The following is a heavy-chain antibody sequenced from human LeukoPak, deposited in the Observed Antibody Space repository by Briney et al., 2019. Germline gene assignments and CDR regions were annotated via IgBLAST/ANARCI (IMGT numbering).Heavy chain of an antibody. CDR1: GFTFSSYA. Sequence: PGGSLRLSCAASGFTFSSYAMNWVRQAPGKGLEWVSAISGSGGTTYYADSVKGRFTISRDNSKNTLYLQMNSLRAEDTAVYYCEKDLPRRPTVDRLDYWGQGTLVTVSS. J-gene: IGHJ4*02. V-gene: IGHV3-23*01. D-gene: IGHD4-23*01. CDR3: EKDLPRRPTVDRLDY. CDR2: ISGSGGTT.